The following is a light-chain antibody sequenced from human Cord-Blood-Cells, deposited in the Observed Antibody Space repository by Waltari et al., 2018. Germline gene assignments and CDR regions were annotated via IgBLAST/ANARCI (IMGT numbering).Light chain of an antibody. CDR3: QQSYSTPIT. CDR2: AAS. Sequence: DIQMTQSPSSLSASVGDRVPITCRASQSISSYLNWYQQKPGEAPKLLIYAASRLQSGVPSRFSGSGSGTDFTLTISSLQPEDFATYYCQQSYSTPITFGQGTRLEIK. V-gene: IGKV1-39*01. CDR1: QSISSY. J-gene: IGKJ5*01.